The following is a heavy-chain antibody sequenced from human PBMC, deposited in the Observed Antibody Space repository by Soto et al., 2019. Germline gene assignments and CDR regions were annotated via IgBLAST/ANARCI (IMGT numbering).Heavy chain of an antibody. CDR3: ARGVGGHGYYYYGMDV. Sequence: SVKVSCKASGGTFSSYAISWVRQAPGQGLEWMGGIIPIFGTANYAQKFQGRVTITADESTSTAYMELSSLRSEDTAVYYCARGVGGHGYYYYGMDVWGQGTTVTVSS. CDR2: IIPIFGTA. V-gene: IGHV1-69*13. D-gene: IGHD2-15*01. CDR1: GGTFSSYA. J-gene: IGHJ6*02.